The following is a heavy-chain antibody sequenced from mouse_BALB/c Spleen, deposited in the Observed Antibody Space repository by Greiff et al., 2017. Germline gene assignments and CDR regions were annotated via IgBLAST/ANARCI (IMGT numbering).Heavy chain of an antibody. CDR1: GYTFTDYE. Sequence: QVQLQQSGAELVRPGASVTLSCKASGYTFTDYEMHWVKQTPVHGLEWIGAIDPETGGTAYNQKFKGKATLTADKSSSTAYMELRSLTSEDSAVYYCTRYYYGPWFAYWGQGTLVTVSA. CDR3: TRYYYGPWFAY. D-gene: IGHD1-1*01. CDR2: IDPETGGT. V-gene: IGHV1-15*01. J-gene: IGHJ3*01.